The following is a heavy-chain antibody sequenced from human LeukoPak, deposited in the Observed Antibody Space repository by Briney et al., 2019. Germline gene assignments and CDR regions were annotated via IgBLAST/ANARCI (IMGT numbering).Heavy chain of an antibody. Sequence: SETLSLTCAVYGGSFSGYYWSWIRQPPGKGLEWIGEINHSGSTNYNPSLKSRVTISVDTSKNQFSLKLSSVTAADTAVYYCARGQLDWYYYDSSGYYPDYWGQGTLVTVSS. V-gene: IGHV4-34*01. CDR3: ARGQLDWYYYDSSGYYPDY. CDR1: GGSFSGYY. J-gene: IGHJ4*02. CDR2: INHSGST. D-gene: IGHD3-22*01.